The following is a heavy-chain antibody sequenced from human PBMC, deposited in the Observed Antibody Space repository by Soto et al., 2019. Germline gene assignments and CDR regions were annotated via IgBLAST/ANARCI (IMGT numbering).Heavy chain of an antibody. CDR2: IYHSGST. V-gene: IGHV4-4*02. CDR3: ARDHREVRGIINYYHYGMDV. J-gene: IGHJ6*02. CDR1: GVSISSSNW. Sequence: SETLSLTCAVSGVSISSSNWWSWFRQPPGKGPEWIGEIYHSGSTNYNPSLKSRVTISVDKSKNQFSLKLSSVTAADTAVYYCARDHREVRGIINYYHYGMDVWGQGTTVTVSS. D-gene: IGHD3-10*01.